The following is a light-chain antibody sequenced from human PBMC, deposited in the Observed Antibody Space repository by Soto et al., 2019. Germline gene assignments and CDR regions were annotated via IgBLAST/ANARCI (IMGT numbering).Light chain of an antibody. V-gene: IGKV3-11*01. CDR3: PPHGTSGA. CDR1: QSVSSY. Sequence: RASQSVSSYLAWYQQKPGQAPRLLIYDASNRATGIPARFSGSRSGTEFILPLSRLQSEAFAAFYWPPHGTSGAVGGGTKVDIK. J-gene: IGKJ4*01. CDR2: DAS.